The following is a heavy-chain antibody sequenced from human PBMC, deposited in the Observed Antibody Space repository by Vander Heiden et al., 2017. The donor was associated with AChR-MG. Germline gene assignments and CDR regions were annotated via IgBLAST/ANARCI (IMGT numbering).Heavy chain of an antibody. Sequence: QVQLQQWGAGLLKPSETLSLTCAVYGGSFSGYYWSWIRQPPGKGLEWIGEINHSGSTNYNPSLKSRVTISVDTSKNQFSLKLSSVTAADTAVHYCARSRWGMATTSPFDYWGQGTLVTVSS. D-gene: IGHD1-1*01. J-gene: IGHJ4*02. V-gene: IGHV4-34*01. CDR1: GGSFSGYY. CDR3: ARSRWGMATTSPFDY. CDR2: INHSGST.